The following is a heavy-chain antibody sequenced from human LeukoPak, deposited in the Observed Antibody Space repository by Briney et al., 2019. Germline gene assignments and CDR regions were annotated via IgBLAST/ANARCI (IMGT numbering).Heavy chain of an antibody. D-gene: IGHD6-13*01. J-gene: IGHJ5*02. Sequence: SETLSLTCTVSGGSISSYYWSWIRQPPGKGLEWIGYIYYSGSTNYNPSLKSRVTISVDTSKNQFSLKLSSVTAADTAVYYCARIRGGPIAAAGTGTYNWFDPWGQGTLVTVSS. CDR3: ARIRGGPIAAAGTGTYNWFDP. V-gene: IGHV4-59*01. CDR2: IYYSGST. CDR1: GGSISSYY.